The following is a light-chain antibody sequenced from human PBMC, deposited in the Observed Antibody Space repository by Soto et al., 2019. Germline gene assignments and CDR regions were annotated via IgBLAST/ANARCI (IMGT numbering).Light chain of an antibody. CDR1: SGHSNYA. V-gene: IGLV4-69*01. CDR3: QTWGSGIVV. CDR2: LNSDGSH. Sequence: QLVLTQSPPASASLGASVKLTCTLSSGHSNYAIAWHQQQSEKGRRYLMKLNSDGSHSKGDGIPDRFSGSSSGAERYLTISSLQSEDDADYYCQTWGSGIVVFGGGTKLTVL. J-gene: IGLJ2*01.